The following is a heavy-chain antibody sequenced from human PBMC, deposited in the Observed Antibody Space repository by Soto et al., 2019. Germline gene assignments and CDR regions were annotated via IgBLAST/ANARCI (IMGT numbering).Heavy chain of an antibody. CDR2: ISYDGSNK. CDR1: GFTFSSYG. Sequence: QVQLVESGGGVVQPGRSLRLSCAASGFTFSSYGMHWVRQAPGKGLEWVAVISYDGSNKYYADSVKGRFTISRDNSKNTLYLQMNSLRAEDTAVYYCAKGDSYSISWSYFDYWGQGTLVTVSS. D-gene: IGHD6-13*01. V-gene: IGHV3-30*18. J-gene: IGHJ4*02. CDR3: AKGDSYSISWSYFDY.